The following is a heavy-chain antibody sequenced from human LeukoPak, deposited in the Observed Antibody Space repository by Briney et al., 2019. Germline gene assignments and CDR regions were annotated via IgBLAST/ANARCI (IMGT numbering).Heavy chain of an antibody. CDR3: ARESSKVYGSGRLDY. Sequence: KPSETLSLTCTVSGGSISSYYWSWIRQPPGKGLEWIGYIYYSGSTNYNPSLKSRVTISVDTSKNQFSLKLSSVTAADTAVYYCARESSKVYGSGRLDYWGQGTLVTVSS. CDR1: GGSISSYY. D-gene: IGHD3-10*01. V-gene: IGHV4-59*01. CDR2: IYYSGST. J-gene: IGHJ4*02.